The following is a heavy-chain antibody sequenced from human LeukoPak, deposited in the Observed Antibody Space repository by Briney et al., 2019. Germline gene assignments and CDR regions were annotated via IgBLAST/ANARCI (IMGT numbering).Heavy chain of an antibody. V-gene: IGHV4-34*01. J-gene: IGHJ5*02. D-gene: IGHD2-2*01. CDR3: ARENIVVVPAANPRFDP. CDR2: INHSGST. CDR1: GGSFSGYY. Sequence: SETLSPTCAVYGGSFSGYYWSWIRQPPGKGLEWIGEINHSGSTNYNPSLKSRVTISVDTSKNQFSLKLSSVTAADTAVYYCARENIVVVPAANPRFDPWGQGALVTVSS.